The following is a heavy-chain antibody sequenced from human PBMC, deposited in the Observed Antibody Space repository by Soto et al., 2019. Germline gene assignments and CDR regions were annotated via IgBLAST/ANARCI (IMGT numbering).Heavy chain of an antibody. CDR3: ARGLSGSYFDY. Sequence: SETLSLTCAVYGGSFSGYYWSWIRQPPGKGLEWIGEINHSGSTNYNPSLKSRVTISVDTSKNQFSLKLSSVTAADTAVYYCARGLSGSYFDYWGQGTLVTVSS. CDR1: GGSFSGYY. V-gene: IGHV4-34*01. D-gene: IGHD1-26*01. CDR2: INHSGST. J-gene: IGHJ4*02.